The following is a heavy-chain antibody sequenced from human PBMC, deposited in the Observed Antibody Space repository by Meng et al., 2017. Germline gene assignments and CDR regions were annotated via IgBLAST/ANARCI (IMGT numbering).Heavy chain of an antibody. Sequence: VLLGDPGAEVKEPCAWVVGHAKASVGPSGSEAISWVRQAAGQGLEWMGGIIPIFGTANYAEKFQGRVTITADESSSIAYMELSSLRSEDTAVYYCARDYVYYAWIAKRWFDPWGQGTLVTVSS. CDR2: IIPIFGTA. CDR3: ARDYVYYAWIAKRWFDP. V-gene: IGHV1-69*01. D-gene: IGHD4-17*01. CDR1: VGPSGSEA. J-gene: IGHJ5*02.